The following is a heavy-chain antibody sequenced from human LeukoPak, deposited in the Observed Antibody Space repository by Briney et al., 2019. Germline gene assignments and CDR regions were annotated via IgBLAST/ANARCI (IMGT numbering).Heavy chain of an antibody. V-gene: IGHV1-2*02. CDR1: GYTFTGYY. Sequence: ASVKVSCKASGYTFTGYYMHWVRQAPGQGLEWMGWINPNSGGTNYAQKFQGRVTMTRDTSTSTAYMELSRLRSDDTAVYYCAMSYDDSSGYYYNTHTFGYWGQGTLVTVSS. CDR3: AMSYDDSSGYYYNTHTFGY. CDR2: INPNSGGT. J-gene: IGHJ4*02. D-gene: IGHD3-22*01.